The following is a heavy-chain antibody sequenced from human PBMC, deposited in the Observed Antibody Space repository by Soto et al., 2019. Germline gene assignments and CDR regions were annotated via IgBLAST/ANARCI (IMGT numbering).Heavy chain of an antibody. J-gene: IGHJ4*02. CDR1: GFTFSNAW. CDR2: IKSKTDGGTT. Sequence: GGSLRLSCAASGFTFSNAWMNWVRQAPGKGLEWVGRIKSKTDGGTTDYAAPVKGRFTISRDDSKNTLYLQMNSLKTEDTAVYYCTTRVRWELYHLDYWGQGTLVTVSS. V-gene: IGHV3-15*07. D-gene: IGHD1-26*01. CDR3: TTRVRWELYHLDY.